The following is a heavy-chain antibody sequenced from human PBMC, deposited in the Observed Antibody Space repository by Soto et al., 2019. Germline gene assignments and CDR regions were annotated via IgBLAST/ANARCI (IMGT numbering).Heavy chain of an antibody. CDR3: AREECSGCSCYPGWFDP. CDR2: ISAYNGNT. D-gene: IGHD2-15*01. Sequence: QVQLVQSGAEVKKPGASVKVSCKASGYTFTSYGISWVRQAPGQGLEWMGWISAYNGNTNYAQKLKGRVTMTTDTSTSTAYMELRSLGSDDTAVYYCAREECSGCSCYPGWFDPWGQGTLVTVSS. CDR1: GYTFTSYG. J-gene: IGHJ5*02. V-gene: IGHV1-18*01.